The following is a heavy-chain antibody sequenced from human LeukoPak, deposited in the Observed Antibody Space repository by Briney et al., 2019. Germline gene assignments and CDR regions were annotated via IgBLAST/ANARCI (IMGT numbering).Heavy chain of an antibody. CDR3: TRDGTDYVWGSYRPLGDY. Sequence: GGSLRLSCTASGFTFGDYAMSWVRQAPGKGLEWVGFIRSKAYGGTTEYAASVKGRFTISRDDSKSIAYLQMNSLKTEDTAVYYCTRDGTDYVWGSYRPLGDYWGQGTLVTVSS. J-gene: IGHJ4*02. V-gene: IGHV3-49*04. CDR1: GFTFGDYA. D-gene: IGHD3-16*02. CDR2: IRSKAYGGTT.